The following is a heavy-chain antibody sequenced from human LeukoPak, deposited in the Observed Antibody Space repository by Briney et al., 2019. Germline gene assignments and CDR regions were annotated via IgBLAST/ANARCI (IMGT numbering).Heavy chain of an antibody. CDR3: ARVTVRGANYYYYDMDV. Sequence: SETLSLTCTVSGGSISSRSYYWGWIRQPPGKGLGWIGSIYYSGSTYYNPSLKSRVTISVDTSKNQFSLKLSSVTAADTAVYYCARVTVRGANYYYYDMDVWGKGTTVTVS. CDR2: IYYSGST. D-gene: IGHD3-10*02. CDR1: GGSISSRSYY. V-gene: IGHV4-39*07. J-gene: IGHJ6*03.